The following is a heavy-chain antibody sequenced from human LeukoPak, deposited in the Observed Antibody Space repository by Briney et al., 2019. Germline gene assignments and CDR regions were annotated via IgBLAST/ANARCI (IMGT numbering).Heavy chain of an antibody. CDR1: GGSISSYY. D-gene: IGHD3-3*01. CDR2: IYYSGST. Sequence: SETLSLTCTVSGGSISSYYWSWIRQPPGKGLEWIGYIYYSGSTNYNPSLKRRVTISVDTSKNQFSLKLSSVTAADTAVYYCARGPARTIFGVATPFDYWGQGTLVTVSS. CDR3: ARGPARTIFGVATPFDY. J-gene: IGHJ4*02. V-gene: IGHV4-59*01.